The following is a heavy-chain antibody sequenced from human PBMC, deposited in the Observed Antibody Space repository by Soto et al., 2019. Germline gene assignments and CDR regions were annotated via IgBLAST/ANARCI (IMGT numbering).Heavy chain of an antibody. CDR1: GFTFSTSW. CDR2: VNPGGTTT. Sequence: EVQLVESGGGLVQPGGSLRLSCAASGFTFSTSWMNWVRQVPGKGRGWVSRVNPGGTTTNYAASVKGRFPIASDDAKNTFHLQRNSLRVDDTGVYFCARDLAGVDDSWGQGTLVTVSS. J-gene: IGHJ4*02. CDR3: ARDLAGVDDS. D-gene: IGHD7-27*01. V-gene: IGHV3-74*01.